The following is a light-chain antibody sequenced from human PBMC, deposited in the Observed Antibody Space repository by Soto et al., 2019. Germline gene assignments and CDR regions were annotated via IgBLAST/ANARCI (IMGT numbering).Light chain of an antibody. V-gene: IGLV2-14*01. CDR3: TSYRSTSILI. CDR2: EVN. J-gene: IGLJ2*01. CDR1: NTDIGRHNY. Sequence: QSVLTQPASVSGSPGQSITISCTGTNTDIGRHNYVSWYQQYPGKATKLIIFEVNNRPSGVSDRFSGSKSVNTASLTISGLQPEDEAEYHCTSYRSTSILIFGGGTKLTVL.